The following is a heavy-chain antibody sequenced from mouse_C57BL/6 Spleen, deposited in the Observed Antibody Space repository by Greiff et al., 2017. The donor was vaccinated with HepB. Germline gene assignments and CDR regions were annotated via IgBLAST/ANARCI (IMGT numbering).Heavy chain of an antibody. V-gene: IGHV3-6*01. CDR3: ARGGGTFYYFGC. Sequence: ESGPGLVKPSQSLSLTCSVTGYSITSGYYWHWIRQFPGNQREWIGYISYDGSNNYNPSLKNQISITRDKSKNPFFLKLNSVTTEDTATYYCARGGGTFYYFGCWGKGTTLTVST. J-gene: IGHJ2*01. CDR2: ISYDGSN. CDR1: GYSITSGYY.